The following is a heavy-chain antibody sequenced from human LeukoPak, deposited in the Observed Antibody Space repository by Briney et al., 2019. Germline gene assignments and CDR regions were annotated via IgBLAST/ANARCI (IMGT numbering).Heavy chain of an antibody. CDR2: FSGGGGST. J-gene: IGHJ6*02. D-gene: IGHD2-2*01. V-gene: IGHV3-23*01. CDR1: GFTFSSYA. Sequence: GGSLRLSCAASGFTFSSYAMSWVRQAPGKGLEWVSAFSGGGGSTYYADSVKGRFTISRDNSKNTLYLQMNSLRAEDTAVYYCARVPAAIYYYYGMDVWGQGTTVTVSS. CDR3: ARVPAAIYYYYGMDV.